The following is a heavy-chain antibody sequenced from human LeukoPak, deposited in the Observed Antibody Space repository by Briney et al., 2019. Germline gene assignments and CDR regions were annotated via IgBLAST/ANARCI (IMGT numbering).Heavy chain of an antibody. J-gene: IGHJ6*02. Sequence: GGSLRLSCAASGFTFSSYAMSWVRQAPGKGLEWVSAISGSGGSTYYADSVKGRFTISRDNSKNTLYLQINSLRAEDTAVYYCAREDSSGYLHYYYGMDVWGQGTTVTVSS. V-gene: IGHV3-23*01. CDR3: AREDSSGYLHYYYGMDV. CDR1: GFTFSSYA. CDR2: ISGSGGST. D-gene: IGHD3-22*01.